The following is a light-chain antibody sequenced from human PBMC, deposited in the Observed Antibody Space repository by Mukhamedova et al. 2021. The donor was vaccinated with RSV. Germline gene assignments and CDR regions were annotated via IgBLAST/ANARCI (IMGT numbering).Light chain of an antibody. J-gene: IGKJ3*01. CDR3: QQYDTSPT. CDR2: KAS. Sequence: WYQRRVHGRAPNLLIYKASNLQSGVPSRFGASGSGTEFTLTISSLQPDDFAIYYCQQYDTSPTFGPGTKVDVK. V-gene: IGKV1-5*03.